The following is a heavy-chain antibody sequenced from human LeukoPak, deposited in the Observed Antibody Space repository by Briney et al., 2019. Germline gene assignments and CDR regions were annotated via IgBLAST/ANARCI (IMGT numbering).Heavy chain of an antibody. CDR2: ISSSSSTI. CDR3: ERFGGNYSYYYYMDA. Sequence: GGCLRLSCASSGFTFISHCMNWVRQAPGKGLEGVSYISSSSSTIYYADSVKGRLTISRDNAKNSLYMQMNSVRAEDTAVYYCERFGGNYSYYYYMDAWGKG. D-gene: IGHD3-10*01. V-gene: IGHV3-48*01. J-gene: IGHJ6*03. CDR1: GFTFISHC.